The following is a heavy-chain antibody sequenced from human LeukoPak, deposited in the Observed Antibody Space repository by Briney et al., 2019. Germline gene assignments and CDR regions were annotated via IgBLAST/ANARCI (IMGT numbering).Heavy chain of an antibody. D-gene: IGHD6-13*01. J-gene: IGHJ6*03. V-gene: IGHV1-69*06. CDR2: LFPIFGTA. CDR3: ARGKHRWIIAAAGTDYMDV. Sequence: ASVKVSCKASGGTFSSYAISWVRQAPGQGLEWMEGLFPIFGTANYAQKFQGRVTLTADKSTSTAYVELSSLRSEDTAVYYCARGKHRWIIAAAGTDYMDVWGKGTTVTISS. CDR1: GGTFSSYA.